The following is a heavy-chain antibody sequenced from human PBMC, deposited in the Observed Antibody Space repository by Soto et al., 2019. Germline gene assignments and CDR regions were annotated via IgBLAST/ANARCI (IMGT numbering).Heavy chain of an antibody. V-gene: IGHV3-21*06. Sequence: EVQLVESGGGLVKPGGSLRLSCAASGFTFSSYSMNWVRQAPAKGLEWVSSISSSSSYIYYADSVKGRFTICRDNAKNSLYLQMNSLRAEDTAVYYFARDVVVVPAAIHWFDPWGQGTLVTVSS. CDR3: ARDVVVVPAAIHWFDP. CDR2: ISSSSSYI. CDR1: GFTFSSYS. D-gene: IGHD2-2*01. J-gene: IGHJ5*02.